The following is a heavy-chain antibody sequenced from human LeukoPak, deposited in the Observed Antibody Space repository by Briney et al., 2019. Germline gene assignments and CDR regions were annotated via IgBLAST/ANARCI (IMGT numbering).Heavy chain of an antibody. D-gene: IGHD2-2*01. Sequence: GGSLRLSCAASGFTFSSTWMHWVRQVPGKGLVWVARITSDGSSTTYAESVKGRFTISRDNAKNALYLEMDSLRAEDTAVYYCARDWYHAIDYWGQGTLVTVSS. CDR1: GFTFSSTW. CDR3: ARDWYHAIDY. J-gene: IGHJ4*02. V-gene: IGHV3-74*03. CDR2: ITSDGSST.